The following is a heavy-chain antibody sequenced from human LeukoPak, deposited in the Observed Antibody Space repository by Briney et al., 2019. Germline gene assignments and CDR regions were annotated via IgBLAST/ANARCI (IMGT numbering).Heavy chain of an antibody. CDR1: GFTFSSYG. CDR3: AKDLVGGPTDGAFDI. CDR2: ISYDGSNK. J-gene: IGHJ3*02. Sequence: PGGSLRLSCAASGFTFSSYGMHWVRQAPGKGLEWVAVISYDGSNKYYADSVKGRFTISRDNSKNTLYLQMNSPRAEDTAVYYCAKDLVGGPTDGAFDIWGQGTMVTVSS. V-gene: IGHV3-30*18. D-gene: IGHD2-2*01.